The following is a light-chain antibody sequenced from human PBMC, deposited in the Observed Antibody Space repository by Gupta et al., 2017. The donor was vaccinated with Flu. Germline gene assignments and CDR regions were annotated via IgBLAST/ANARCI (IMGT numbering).Light chain of an antibody. CDR3: QSADSSGTYVV. J-gene: IGLJ2*01. CDR1: ALPKQY. CDR2: KDS. V-gene: IGLV3-25*02. Sequence: SHELTQPPSVSVSPGQTARITCSGDALPKQYAYWYQQKPGQAPVLVIYKDSERPSGIPERFSGSSSGTTVTLTIGGVQAEDEADYYCQSADSSGTYVVFGGGTKLTVL.